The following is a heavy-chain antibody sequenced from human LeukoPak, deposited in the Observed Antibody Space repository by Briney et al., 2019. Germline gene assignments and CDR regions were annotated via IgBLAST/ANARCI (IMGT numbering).Heavy chain of an antibody. V-gene: IGHV3-23*01. Sequence: PGGSLRLSCAASGFTISSYAMSWVRQAPGKGLEWVSVIRGSGGSTYYADSVKGRFTIARDNSKNTLHLQMNSLRAEDTAVYYCAKSEVYVNFGYFQHWGEGTLVTVSS. J-gene: IGHJ1*01. CDR1: GFTISSYA. CDR3: AKSEVYVNFGYFQH. D-gene: IGHD2-8*01. CDR2: IRGSGGST.